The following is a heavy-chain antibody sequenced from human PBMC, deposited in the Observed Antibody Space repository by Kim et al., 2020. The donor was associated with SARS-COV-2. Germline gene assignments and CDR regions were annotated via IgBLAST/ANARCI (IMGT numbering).Heavy chain of an antibody. Sequence: TYNADSVKGRFTISRDNAKNTLYLQMNSLRAEDTAVYYCANENPDSAFDIWGQGTMVTVSS. J-gene: IGHJ3*02. CDR2: T. V-gene: IGHV3-23*01. CDR3: ANENPDSAFDI.